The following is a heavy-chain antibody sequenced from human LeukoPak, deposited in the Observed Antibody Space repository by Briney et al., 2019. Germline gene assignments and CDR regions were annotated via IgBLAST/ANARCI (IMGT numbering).Heavy chain of an antibody. V-gene: IGHV4-39*01. CDR1: GGSISSSSYY. J-gene: IGHJ4*02. Sequence: SETLSLTCSVSGGSISSSSYYWGWIRQPPGKGLEWIGSIYYSGSTYYNPSLKSRVTISVDTSKNQFSLKLSSVTAADTAVYYCARTISSSFYWGQGTLVTVS. D-gene: IGHD6-6*01. CDR3: ARTISSSFY. CDR2: IYYSGST.